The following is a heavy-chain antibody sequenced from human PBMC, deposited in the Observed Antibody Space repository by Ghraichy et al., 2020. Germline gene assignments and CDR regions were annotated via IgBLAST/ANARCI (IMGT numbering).Heavy chain of an antibody. CDR3: ARGLISPYYDILTGYYRSAYFDY. CDR2: INHSGST. Sequence: SQTLSLTCAVYGGSFSGYYWSWIRQPPGKGLEWIGEINHSGSTNYNPSLKSRVTISVDTSKNQFSLKLSSVTAADTAVYYCARGLISPYYDILTGYYRSAYFDYWGQGTLVTVSS. CDR1: GGSFSGYY. D-gene: IGHD3-9*01. J-gene: IGHJ4*02. V-gene: IGHV4-34*01.